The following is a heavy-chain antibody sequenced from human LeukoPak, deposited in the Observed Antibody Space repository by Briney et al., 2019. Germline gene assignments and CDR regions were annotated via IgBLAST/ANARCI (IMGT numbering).Heavy chain of an antibody. V-gene: IGHV3-11*06. CDR1: GFTFSDYY. D-gene: IGHD5-12*01. CDR2: ITSSSSYT. J-gene: IGHJ2*01. Sequence: PGGSLRLSCAASGFTFSDYYMSWIRQAPGRGLEGVSYITSSSSYTNYAESVKGRFTISRDNAKTSLYLQMNSLRAEDTAVYYCARGPVDRVATITWYFDLWGRGTLVTVSS. CDR3: ARGPVDRVATITWYFDL.